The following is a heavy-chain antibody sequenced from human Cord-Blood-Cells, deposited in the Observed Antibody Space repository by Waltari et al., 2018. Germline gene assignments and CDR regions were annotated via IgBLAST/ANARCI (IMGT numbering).Heavy chain of an antibody. J-gene: IGHJ3*02. D-gene: IGHD2-2*01. V-gene: IGHV4-30-4*08. Sequence: QVQLQESGPGLVKPSQTLSLTCPVSGGSISSGDYYWSWIRQPPGKGLVWIGYIYYSGSTYYNPSLKSRVTISVDTSKNQFSLKLSSVTAADTAVYYCARVGSLGYCSSTSCPPRGAFDIWGQGTMVTVSS. CDR1: GGSISSGDYY. CDR2: IYYSGST. CDR3: ARVGSLGYCSSTSCPPRGAFDI.